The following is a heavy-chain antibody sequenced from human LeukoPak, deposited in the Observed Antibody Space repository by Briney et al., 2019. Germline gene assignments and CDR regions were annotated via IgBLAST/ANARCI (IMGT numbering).Heavy chain of an antibody. CDR1: GFTFSRNW. D-gene: IGHD5-18*01. CDR2: INTDGSTT. Sequence: GGSLRLSCVASGFTFSRNWLHWVRQVPGKGLVWVSRINTDGSTTNYADSVKGRFTISRDNTKNTLYLQMNSLRAEASAVYFCTRGYNTASLDWGQGTRITVAS. CDR3: TRGYNTASLD. V-gene: IGHV3-74*01. J-gene: IGHJ4*02.